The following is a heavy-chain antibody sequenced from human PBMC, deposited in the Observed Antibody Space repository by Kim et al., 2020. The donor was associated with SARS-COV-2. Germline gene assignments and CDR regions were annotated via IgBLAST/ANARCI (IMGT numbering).Heavy chain of an antibody. CDR2: INTNTGNP. CDR3: ARGLEELLWFGAPMGHWFDP. Sequence: ASVKVSCKASGYTFTSYAMNWVRQAPGQGLEWMGWINTNTGNPTYAQGFTGRFVFSLDTSVSTAYLQISSLKAEDTAVYYCARGLEELLWFGAPMGHWFDPWGQGTLVTVSS. CDR1: GYTFTSYA. D-gene: IGHD3-10*01. V-gene: IGHV7-4-1*02. J-gene: IGHJ5*02.